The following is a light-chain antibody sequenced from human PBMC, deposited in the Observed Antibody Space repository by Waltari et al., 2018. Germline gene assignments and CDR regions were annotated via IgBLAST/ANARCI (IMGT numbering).Light chain of an antibody. CDR2: DNN. CDR3: GTWDISLSVVV. V-gene: IGLV1-51*01. Sequence: QSVLTQPPSVSAAPGQNVTIACSGTASNLGNNYLSWYQQLPGTAPKLLIYDNNRRPSGIPDRFSGSKSGTSATLGITGLQTGDEADYYCGTWDISLSVVVFGGGTKLTVL. J-gene: IGLJ2*01. CDR1: ASNLGNNY.